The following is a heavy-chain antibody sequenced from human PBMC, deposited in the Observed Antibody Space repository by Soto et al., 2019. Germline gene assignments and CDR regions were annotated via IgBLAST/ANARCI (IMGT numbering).Heavy chain of an antibody. V-gene: IGHV3-23*01. D-gene: IGHD5-18*01. J-gene: IGHJ6*02. CDR3: AHMQIQLWPSYYYYGMDV. Sequence: HPGGSLRLSCAASGFTFSSYAMSWVRQAPGKGLEWVSAISGSGGSTYYADSVKGRFTISRDNSKNTLYLQMNSLRAEDTAVYYCAHMQIQLWPSYYYYGMDVWGQGTTVTVS. CDR2: ISGSGGST. CDR1: GFTFSSYA.